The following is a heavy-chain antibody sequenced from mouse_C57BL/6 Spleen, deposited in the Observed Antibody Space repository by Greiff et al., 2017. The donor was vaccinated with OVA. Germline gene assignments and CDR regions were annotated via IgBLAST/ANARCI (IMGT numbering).Heavy chain of an antibody. V-gene: IGHV1-26*01. D-gene: IGHD1-1*01. CDR3: ARGATVVVPYFDY. CDR1: GYTFTDYY. J-gene: IGHJ2*01. CDR2: INPNNGGT. Sequence: EVQLQQSGPELVKPGASVKISCKASGYTFTDYYMNWVKQSHGKSLEWIGDINPNNGGTSYNQKFKGKATLTVDKSSSTAYMELRSLTSEDSAVYYCARGATVVVPYFDYWGQGTTLTVSS.